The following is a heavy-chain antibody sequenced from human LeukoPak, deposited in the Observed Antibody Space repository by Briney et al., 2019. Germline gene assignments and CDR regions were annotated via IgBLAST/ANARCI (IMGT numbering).Heavy chain of an antibody. J-gene: IGHJ5*02. D-gene: IGHD1-26*01. V-gene: IGHV3-9*01. CDR3: ARESGWFDP. CDR1: GFTFYDYA. Sequence: GRSLRLSCGASGFTFYDYAVLGVRQAPGRGLGWFSCFSWSSGNIGYADSVKGRFTISRDNAKNSLYLQMNSLRAEDTALYYCARESGWFDPWGQGTLVTVSS. CDR2: FSWSSGNI.